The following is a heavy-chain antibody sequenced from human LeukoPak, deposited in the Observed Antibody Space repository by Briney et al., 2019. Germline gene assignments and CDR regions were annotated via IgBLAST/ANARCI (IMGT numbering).Heavy chain of an antibody. CDR2: IWYDGSNK. J-gene: IGHJ4*02. CDR3: ARDRGYSGDYFDY. Sequence: GGGPRLSCAAAGFTFSSYGMHRGGQAPGKGVGGGAVIWYDGSNKYYADSVKGRFTISRDNSKNTLYLQMNSLRAEDTAVYYCARDRGYSGDYFDYWGQGTLVTVSS. V-gene: IGHV3-33*01. D-gene: IGHD5-18*01. CDR1: GFTFSSYG.